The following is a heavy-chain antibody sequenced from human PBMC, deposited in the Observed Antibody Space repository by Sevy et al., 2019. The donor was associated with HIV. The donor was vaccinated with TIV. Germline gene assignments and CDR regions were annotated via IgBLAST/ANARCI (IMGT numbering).Heavy chain of an antibody. Sequence: SETLSLTCTVSGGSISSGSYYWSWIRQPAGKGLEWIGRIYISGNTHYNPSLKSRVTMSVDMSKNQFSLKLSSVTAADTAVYYCARGLKEYSSSSGYWGQGTLVIVSS. J-gene: IGHJ4*02. V-gene: IGHV4-61*02. D-gene: IGHD6-6*01. CDR2: IYISGNT. CDR1: GGSISSGSYY. CDR3: ARGLKEYSSSSGY.